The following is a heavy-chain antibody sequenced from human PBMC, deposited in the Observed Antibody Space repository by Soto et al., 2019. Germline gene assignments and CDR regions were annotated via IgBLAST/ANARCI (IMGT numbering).Heavy chain of an antibody. J-gene: IGHJ6*02. CDR2: IIPIFGTA. D-gene: IGHD2-15*01. V-gene: IGHV1-69*01. CDR1: GGTLSSYA. CDR3: ARSQGGSSSLDIYYYYYYGMDV. Sequence: QLQLVQSGAEVKKPGSSVKVSCKAPGGTLSSYAISWVRQAPGQGLEWMGGIIPIFGTAKYAQKFQGRVTITADESTSTGYMELSSLRSEDTAVYYCARSQGGSSSLDIYYYYYYGMDVWGQGTTVTVSS.